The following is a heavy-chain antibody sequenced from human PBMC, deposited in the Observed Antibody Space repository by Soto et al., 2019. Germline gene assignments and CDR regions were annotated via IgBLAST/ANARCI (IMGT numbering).Heavy chain of an antibody. CDR3: ARAPRYDFWSGYSDNYYYGMDV. Sequence: GGSLRLSCAASGLTFSSYAMSWVRQAPGKGLEWVSAISGSGGSTYYADSVKGRFTISRDNSKNTLYLQMNSLRAEDTAVYYCARAPRYDFWSGYSDNYYYGMDVWGQGTTVTVSS. V-gene: IGHV3-23*01. J-gene: IGHJ6*02. D-gene: IGHD3-3*01. CDR2: ISGSGGST. CDR1: GLTFSSYA.